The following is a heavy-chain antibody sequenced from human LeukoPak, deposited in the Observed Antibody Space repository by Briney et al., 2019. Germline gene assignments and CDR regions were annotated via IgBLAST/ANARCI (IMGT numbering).Heavy chain of an antibody. V-gene: IGHV1-69*13. Sequence: ASVKVSCKASGGTFSSYAISWVRQVPGQGLEWMGGIIPIFGTANYAQKFQGRVTITADESTSTAYMELSSLRSEDTAVYYCARAYDFWSGYYWWFDPWGQGTLVTVSS. CDR1: GGTFSSYA. CDR3: ARAYDFWSGYYWWFDP. D-gene: IGHD3-3*01. CDR2: IIPIFGTA. J-gene: IGHJ5*02.